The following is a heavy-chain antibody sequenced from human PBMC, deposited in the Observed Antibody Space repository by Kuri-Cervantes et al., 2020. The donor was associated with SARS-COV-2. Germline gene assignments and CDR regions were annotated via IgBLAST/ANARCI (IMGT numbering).Heavy chain of an antibody. CDR2: INHSGST. V-gene: IGHV4-34*01. CDR1: GGSFSGYY. J-gene: IGHJ6*02. Sequence: ESLKISCAVYGGSFSGYYWSWIRQPPGGGLEWIGEINHSGSTNYNPSLKSRVTISVDTSKNQFSLKLSSVTAADTAVYYCARALRILYYGMDVWGQGTTVTVSS. CDR3: ARALRILYYGMDV.